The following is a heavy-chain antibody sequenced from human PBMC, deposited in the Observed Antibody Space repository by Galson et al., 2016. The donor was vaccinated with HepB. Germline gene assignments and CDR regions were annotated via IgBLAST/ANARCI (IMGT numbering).Heavy chain of an antibody. CDR3: ATARTNYDLLTAYSHFGFDV. D-gene: IGHD3-9*01. CDR2: IKYGGGA. Sequence: SETLSLTCSVSGGSVSSTVNCWGWIRQPPGKGLEWIGSIKYGGGAYYTPSLKGRVSMSLDTSKNRFSLRLTSVTAADTAVYYCATARTNYDLLTAYSHFGFDVWGQGTMVTVSS. V-gene: IGHV4-39*07. CDR1: GGSVSSTVNC. J-gene: IGHJ3*01.